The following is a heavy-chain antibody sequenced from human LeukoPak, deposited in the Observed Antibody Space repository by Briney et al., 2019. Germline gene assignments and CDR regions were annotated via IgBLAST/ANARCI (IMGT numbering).Heavy chain of an antibody. Sequence: PGGSLRLSCAASGFTFSDYYMSWIRQAPGKGLEWVSYISSSGSTIYYADSVKGRFTISRDNSKNTLYLQMNSLRAEDTAVYYCARDLYSCSWPYYYYYGMDVWGQGTTVTVSS. D-gene: IGHD6-13*01. CDR3: ARDLYSCSWPYYYYYGMDV. CDR2: ISSSGSTI. CDR1: GFTFSDYY. V-gene: IGHV3-11*04. J-gene: IGHJ6*02.